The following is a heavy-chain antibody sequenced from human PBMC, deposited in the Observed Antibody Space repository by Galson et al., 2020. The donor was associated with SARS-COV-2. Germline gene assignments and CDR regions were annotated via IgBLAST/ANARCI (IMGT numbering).Heavy chain of an antibody. Sequence: PGGSLRLSCAAPGFTFSNYYMSWIRQAPGKGLEWVSYISGSGHSIYYADSVRGRFTISRDNAKNSLHLQMNSLRAEDTAVYYCARSWGTVIHYYYGMDVWGQGTTVTVSS. CDR1: GFTFSNYY. D-gene: IGHD3-16*02. CDR2: ISGSGHSI. J-gene: IGHJ6*02. V-gene: IGHV3-11*01. CDR3: ARSWGTVIHYYYGMDV.